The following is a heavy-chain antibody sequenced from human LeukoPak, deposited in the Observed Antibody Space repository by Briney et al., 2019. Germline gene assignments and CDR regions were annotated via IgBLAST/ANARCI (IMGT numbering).Heavy chain of an antibody. CDR3: ARVRPGGPFDS. J-gene: IGHJ5*01. Sequence: SQTLSLTCAVSGGFISSGGYSWNWIRQPPGTGLEWIGYIYHTGTTYYNSSLKSRVTISVDTSKNQFSLELKSVTAADTAVYYCARVRPGGPFDSWGQGTLVTVSS. CDR2: IYHTGTT. CDR1: GGFISSGGYS. V-gene: IGHV4-30-2*01. D-gene: IGHD3-10*01.